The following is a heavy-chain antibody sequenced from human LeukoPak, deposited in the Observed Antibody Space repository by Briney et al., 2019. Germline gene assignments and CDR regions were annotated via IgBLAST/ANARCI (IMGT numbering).Heavy chain of an antibody. Sequence: GGSLRLSCIASGITFSASAMHWVRQAPGKGLEWVAFIRSDGNKYYADSVKGRFTISRDDSKNTVYLQMSSLRPEDTAVYYCANSDHTAMALEMVYWGQGTLVTVSS. CDR3: ANSDHTAMALEMVY. V-gene: IGHV3-30*02. CDR1: GITFSASA. D-gene: IGHD5-18*01. CDR2: IRSDGNK. J-gene: IGHJ4*02.